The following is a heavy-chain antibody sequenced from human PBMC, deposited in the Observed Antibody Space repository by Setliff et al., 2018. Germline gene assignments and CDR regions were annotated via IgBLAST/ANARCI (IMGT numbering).Heavy chain of an antibody. D-gene: IGHD3-3*01. CDR2: INHSGST. CDR3: ASHPRVTIFGVVAFDY. J-gene: IGHJ4*02. CDR1: GGSFSGYS. Sequence: PSETLSLTCAVYGGSFSGYSWSWIRQPPGKGLEWIGKINHSGSTNYNPSLKSRVTISIDTPKNQFSLKLSSVTAADTAAYYCASHPRVTIFGVVAFDYWGQGILVTVSS. V-gene: IGHV4-34*01.